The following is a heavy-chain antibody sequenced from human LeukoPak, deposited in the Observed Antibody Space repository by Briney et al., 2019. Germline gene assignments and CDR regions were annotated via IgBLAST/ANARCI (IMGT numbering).Heavy chain of an antibody. V-gene: IGHV3-23*01. Sequence: SGGSLRLSCAVSGITLSNYGMSWVRQAPGKGVEWVAGISDSGGRTKYADSVKGRFTISRDNSKNTLYLQMNSLRAEDTAVYFCAKRGVVIRVILVGFHKEAYYFDSWGQGALVTVSS. J-gene: IGHJ4*02. D-gene: IGHD3-22*01. CDR2: ISDSGGRT. CDR1: GITLSNYG. CDR3: AKRGVVIRVILVGFHKEAYYFDS.